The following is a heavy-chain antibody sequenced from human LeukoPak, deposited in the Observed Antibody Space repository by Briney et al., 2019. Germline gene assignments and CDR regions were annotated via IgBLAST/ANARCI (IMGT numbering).Heavy chain of an antibody. V-gene: IGHV4-39*07. J-gene: IGHJ5*02. CDR3: ARDFDFWSGYYMYWFDP. Sequence: SETLSLTCTVSGGSISSSSYYWGWIRQPPGKGLEWIGSIYYSGSTYYNPSLKSRVTMSVDTSKNQFSLKLSSVTAADTAVYYCARDFDFWSGYYMYWFDPWGQGTLVTVSS. CDR2: IYYSGST. CDR1: GGSISSSSYY. D-gene: IGHD3-3*01.